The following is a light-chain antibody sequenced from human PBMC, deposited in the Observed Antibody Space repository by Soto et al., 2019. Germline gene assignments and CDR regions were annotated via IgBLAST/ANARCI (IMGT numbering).Light chain of an antibody. CDR2: AAS. CDR1: QNIDHH. J-gene: IGKJ1*01. CDR3: QQSYSTTWT. V-gene: IGKV1-39*01. Sequence: DIQMTQSPSSLSASVGDRVTITCRASQNIDHHLNWYQHKPGRAPKLLMDAASRMQSGVPSRFSGSGTGTEFTLIINRLQPEDFATYYCQQSYSTTWTFGQGTRVEVK.